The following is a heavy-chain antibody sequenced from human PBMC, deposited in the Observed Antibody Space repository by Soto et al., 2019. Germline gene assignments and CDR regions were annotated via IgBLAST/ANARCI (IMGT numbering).Heavy chain of an antibody. J-gene: IGHJ4*02. V-gene: IGHV3-30*18. CDR2: ISYDGSNK. CDR1: GFTFSSYG. Sequence: GGSLRLSCAASGFTFSSYGMHWVRQAPGKGLEWVAVISYDGSNKYYGDSVKGRFTISRDNSENTLYLQMNSMRAEDTAVYHCAKDRQYCSGGSCDVRYGFLDYWGRGSLVTVSS. D-gene: IGHD2-15*01. CDR3: AKDRQYCSGGSCDVRYGFLDY.